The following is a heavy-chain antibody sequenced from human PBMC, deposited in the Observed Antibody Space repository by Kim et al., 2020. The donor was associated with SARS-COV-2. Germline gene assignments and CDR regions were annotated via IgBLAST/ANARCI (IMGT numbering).Heavy chain of an antibody. CDR1: GFKFGNYA. CDR3: AKDRHMVVATVHGLDV. CDR2: ICAYGGSF. D-gene: IGHD2-21*02. J-gene: IGHJ6*02. V-gene: IGHV3-23*01. Sequence: GGSLRLSCAASGFKFGNYAMNWVRQAPGKGLEWVSGICAYGGSFSYLESVRGRFTISRDNSRNTVFLHMNSLRAEDTAVYYCAKDRHMVVATVHGLDVWGPGTMVTVSS.